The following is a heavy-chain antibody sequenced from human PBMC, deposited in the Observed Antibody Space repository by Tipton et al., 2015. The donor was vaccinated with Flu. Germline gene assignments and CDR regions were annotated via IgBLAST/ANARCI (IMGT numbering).Heavy chain of an antibody. D-gene: IGHD3-3*01. J-gene: IGHJ2*01. CDR3: ARASADYDFWSGPIGYFDL. V-gene: IGHV6-1*01. CDR2: TYYRSKWYN. CDR1: GDSVSSNSAA. Sequence: TLSLTCAISGDSVSSNSAAWNWIRQSPSRGLEWLGRTYYRSKWYNDYAVSVKSRITINPDTSKNQFSLQLNSVTPEDTAVYYCARASADYDFWSGPIGYFDLWGRGTLVTVSS.